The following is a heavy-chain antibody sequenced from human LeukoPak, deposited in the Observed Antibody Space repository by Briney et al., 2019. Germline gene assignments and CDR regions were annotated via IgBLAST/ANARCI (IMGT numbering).Heavy chain of an antibody. D-gene: IGHD2-15*01. V-gene: IGHV4-4*07. CDR2: IYTSGST. J-gene: IGHJ6*02. CDR1: GGSISSYY. CDR3: ARDARGSYCSGGGCYRNYYYYGMDV. Sequence: SETLSLTCTVSGGSISSYYWSWIRQPAGKGLEWVGRIYTSGSTNYNPSLKSRVTISVDTSKNQFSLKLSSVTAADTAVYYCARDARGSYCSGGGCYRNYYYYGMDVWGQGTTVTVSS.